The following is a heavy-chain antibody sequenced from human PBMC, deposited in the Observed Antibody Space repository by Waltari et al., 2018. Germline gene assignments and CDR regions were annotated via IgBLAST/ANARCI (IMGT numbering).Heavy chain of an antibody. CDR3: AGGLDDSSGENY. V-gene: IGHV1-8*01. D-gene: IGHD3-22*01. Sequence: QVQLVQSGAEVKKPGASVKVSCKASGYTFTSYDINWVRQATGQGLEWMGWMNPNSGNTVYAQKFQGGVTMTRNTSKSTAKMELSSLRSEETAGYYCAGGLDDSSGENYWGQGTLVTVSS. J-gene: IGHJ4*02. CDR2: MNPNSGNT. CDR1: GYTFTSYD.